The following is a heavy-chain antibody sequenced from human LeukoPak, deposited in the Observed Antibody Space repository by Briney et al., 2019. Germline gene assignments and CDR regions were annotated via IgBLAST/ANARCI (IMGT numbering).Heavy chain of an antibody. CDR3: ARGGAPGFYFDY. V-gene: IGHV3-7*01. CDR2: IKQDGSEK. CDR1: GFTFSSFW. Sequence: GGFLRLSCAASGFTFSSFWMSWVRQPPGKGLEWVANIKQDGSEKYYVDSVKGRFTISRDNAKNSLYLQMNSLRAEDTAVYYCARGGAPGFYFDYWGQRTLVTVSS. J-gene: IGHJ4*02. D-gene: IGHD3-10*01.